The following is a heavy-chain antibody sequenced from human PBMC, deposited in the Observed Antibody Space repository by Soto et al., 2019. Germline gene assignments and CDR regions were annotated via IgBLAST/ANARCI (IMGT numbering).Heavy chain of an antibody. V-gene: IGHV1-18*01. Sequence: QVQLVQSEGEVKQPGASVKLSCKASGYSFTSFGISWVRQAPGQGLEWMGWISPNSGATRYAQNLQGRVTMTTETSTTTAYLQLMCLSSDDTALYYCVRDRWTNSRRQYVFDFWCLGTVVTVSS. CDR2: ISPNSGAT. CDR3: VRDRWTNSRRQYVFDF. J-gene: IGHJ4*02. CDR1: GYSFTSFG. D-gene: IGHD2-15*01.